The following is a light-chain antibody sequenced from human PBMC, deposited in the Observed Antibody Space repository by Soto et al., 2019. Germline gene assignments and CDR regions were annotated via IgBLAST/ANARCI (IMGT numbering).Light chain of an antibody. CDR2: GAS. CDR1: QSVDSRF. CDR3: QQYDSSVT. V-gene: IGKV3-20*01. Sequence: EIVLTQSPGSLSLSPGERATLSCRASQSVDSRFFAWYQQRPGQAPRLLIYGASRRATGIPDRFTGSGSGTDFTLTSSGLEPEDFALYYCQQYDSSVTFGLGTKVEIK. J-gene: IGKJ1*01.